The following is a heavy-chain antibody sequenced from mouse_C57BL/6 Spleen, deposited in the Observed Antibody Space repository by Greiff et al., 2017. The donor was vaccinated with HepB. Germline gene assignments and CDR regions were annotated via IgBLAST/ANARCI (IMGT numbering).Heavy chain of an antibody. J-gene: IGHJ2*01. CDR1: GYTFTDYY. D-gene: IGHD4-1*01. CDR2: IYPGSGNT. CDR3: ARTGTHYFDY. Sequence: QVQLQQSGAELVRPGASVKLSCKASGYTFTDYYINWVKQRPGQGLEWIARIYPGSGNTYYNEKFKGKATLTAEKSSSTAYMQLSSLTSEDSAVYFCARTGTHYFDYWGQGTTLTVSS. V-gene: IGHV1-76*01.